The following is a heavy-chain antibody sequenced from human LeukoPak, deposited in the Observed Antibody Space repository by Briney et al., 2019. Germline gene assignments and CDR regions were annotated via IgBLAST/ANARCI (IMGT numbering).Heavy chain of an antibody. CDR2: ISAYNGNT. Sequence: ASVKVSCKASGYTFTSYGINWVRQAPGQGLEWMGWISAYNGNTNYAQELQGRVTMTTDTSTTTAYMELRSLRSDDTAVYYCARDERYDSSGYPFDYWGQGTLVTVSS. V-gene: IGHV1-18*01. D-gene: IGHD3-22*01. J-gene: IGHJ4*02. CDR3: ARDERYDSSGYPFDY. CDR1: GYTFTSYG.